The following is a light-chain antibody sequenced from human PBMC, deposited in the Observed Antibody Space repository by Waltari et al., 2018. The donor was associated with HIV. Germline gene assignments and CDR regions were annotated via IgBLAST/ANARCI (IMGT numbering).Light chain of an antibody. CDR3: VARDDSLHGVV. J-gene: IGLJ3*02. V-gene: IGLV1-44*01. CDR1: SPTVGSNN. Sequence: QSVLTQPPSASGTPGQRVTISCSGGSPTVGSNNVHCYQQLPGEAPKLLIYFNNPRPSGVPDRFSGSKSGTSASLAISGLQSEDEADYYCVARDDSLHGVVFGGGTKVTVL. CDR2: FNN.